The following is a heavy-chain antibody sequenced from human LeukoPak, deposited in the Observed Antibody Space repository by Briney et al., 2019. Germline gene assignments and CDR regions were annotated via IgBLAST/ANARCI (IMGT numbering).Heavy chain of an antibody. CDR1: GGSISSSSYY. CDR2: IYYSGST. D-gene: IGHD1-7*01. V-gene: IGHV4-39*01. J-gene: IGHJ3*02. CDR3: ARHPDRWNYQNAFDI. Sequence: KTSETLSLTCTVSGGSISSSSYYWGWIRQPPGKGLEWIGSIYYSGSTYYNPSLKSRVTISVDTSKNQFSLKLSSVTAADTAVYYCARHPDRWNYQNAFDIWGQGTMVTVSS.